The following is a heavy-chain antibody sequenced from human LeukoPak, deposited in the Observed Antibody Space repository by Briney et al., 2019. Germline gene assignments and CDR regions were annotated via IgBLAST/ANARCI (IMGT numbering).Heavy chain of an antibody. CDR2: INHSGST. CDR3: ASGASGGVVAAFDY. CDR1: GGSLSGYY. Sequence: PSETLSLTCAVYGGSLSGYYWSWIRQPPGEGLEWIGEINHSGSTNYNPSLKSRVTISVDTSKNQFSLKLSSVTAADTAVYYCASGASGGVVAAFDYWGQGTLVTVSS. D-gene: IGHD2-15*01. J-gene: IGHJ4*02. V-gene: IGHV4-34*01.